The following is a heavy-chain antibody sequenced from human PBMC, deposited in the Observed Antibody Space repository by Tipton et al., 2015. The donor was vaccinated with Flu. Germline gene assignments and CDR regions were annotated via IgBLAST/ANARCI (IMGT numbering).Heavy chain of an antibody. J-gene: IGHJ4*02. CDR2: IYYSGST. CDR3: ARVRSYYDGSGYYYAFDY. Sequence: TLSLTCTVSGGSISSYYWSWIRQPPGKGLEWIGYIYYSGSTNYNPSLKSRVTISVDTSKNQCSLKLSSVTAADTAVYYCARVRSYYDGSGYYYAFDYWGQGTLVTVSS. CDR1: GGSISSYY. V-gene: IGHV4-59*08. D-gene: IGHD3-22*01.